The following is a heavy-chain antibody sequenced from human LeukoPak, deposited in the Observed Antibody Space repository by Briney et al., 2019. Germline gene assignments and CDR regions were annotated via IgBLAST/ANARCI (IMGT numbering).Heavy chain of an antibody. Sequence: SVKVSCKASGFTFTSSAMQWVRQARGQRREWIGWIVVGSGNTNYAQKFQEGVTITRDMSTSTAYMELSSLRSEDTAVYYCAAETVAGTSFDYYYGMDVWGQGTTVTVSS. V-gene: IGHV1-58*02. CDR1: GFTFTSSA. J-gene: IGHJ6*02. D-gene: IGHD6-19*01. CDR2: IVVGSGNT. CDR3: AAETVAGTSFDYYYGMDV.